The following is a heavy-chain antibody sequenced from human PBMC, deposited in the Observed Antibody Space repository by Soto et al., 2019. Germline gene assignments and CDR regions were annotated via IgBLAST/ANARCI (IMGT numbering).Heavy chain of an antibody. Sequence: GGSLRLSCAASGFTFNNYAITWVRQAPGNGLEWVSTISGSGGTTYYADSVKGRFTISRDNSKNTVFLRMNSLRAEDTAVYYCAKTPARGPYYYYAMDVWGQGTTVTVSS. CDR2: ISGSGGTT. CDR3: AKTPARGPYYYYAMDV. J-gene: IGHJ6*02. CDR1: GFTFNNYA. D-gene: IGHD3-10*01. V-gene: IGHV3-23*01.